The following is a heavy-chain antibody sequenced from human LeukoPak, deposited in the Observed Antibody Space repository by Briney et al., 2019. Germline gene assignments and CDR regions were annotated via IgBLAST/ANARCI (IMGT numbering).Heavy chain of an antibody. Sequence: PGGSLRLSCVASGFTVSSDCMSWVRQAPGKGLEWVSVIYSGGDTYYADSVKGRFTISRDNSKNTLNLQMNNLRADDTAVYYCAGDIRLFQSSGTYASAYWGQGTLVTVSS. J-gene: IGHJ4*02. CDR3: AGDIRLFQSSGTYASAY. CDR2: IYSGGDT. V-gene: IGHV3-53*01. CDR1: GFTVSSDC. D-gene: IGHD3-10*01.